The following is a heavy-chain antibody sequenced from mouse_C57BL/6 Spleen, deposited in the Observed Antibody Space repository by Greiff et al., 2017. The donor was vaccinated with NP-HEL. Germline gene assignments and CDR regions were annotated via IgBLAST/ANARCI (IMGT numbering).Heavy chain of an antibody. D-gene: IGHD2-4*01. CDR1: GYSITSGYY. CDR2: ISYDGSN. CDR3: ARGGDYDGPYFDY. J-gene: IGHJ2*01. V-gene: IGHV3-6*01. Sequence: VQLKESGPGLVKPSQSLSLTCSVTGYSITSGYYWNWIRQFPGNKLEWMGYISYDGSNNYNPSLKNRISITRDTSKNQFFLKLNSVTTEDTATYYCARGGDYDGPYFDYWGQGTTLTVSS.